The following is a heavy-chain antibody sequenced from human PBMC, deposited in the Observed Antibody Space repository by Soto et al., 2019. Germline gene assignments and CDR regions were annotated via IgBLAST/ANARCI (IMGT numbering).Heavy chain of an antibody. Sequence: PGGSLRLSCAASGFTFSNYAVTWVRQAPGKGLEWVSTISGSGGSTYYADSVKGRFTISRDNAKNSLYLQMNSLRAEDTAVYYCTSTGSGSPYNWFDPWGQGTLVTVSS. J-gene: IGHJ5*02. CDR2: ISGSGGST. CDR3: TSTGSGSPYNWFDP. V-gene: IGHV3-23*01. CDR1: GFTFSNYA. D-gene: IGHD3-10*01.